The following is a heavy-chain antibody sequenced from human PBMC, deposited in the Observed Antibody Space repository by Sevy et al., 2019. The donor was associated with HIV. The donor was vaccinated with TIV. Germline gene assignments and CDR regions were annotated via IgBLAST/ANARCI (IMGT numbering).Heavy chain of an antibody. CDR2: ISSSSSYT. J-gene: IGHJ5*02. CDR3: ARVDYNLNGSNWFDP. V-gene: IGHV3-11*06. CDR1: GFTFSDYY. D-gene: IGHD4-4*01. Sequence: GGSLRLSCAASGFTFSDYYMSWIRQAPGKGLEWVSYISSSSSYTNYADSVKGRFTISRDNAKNSLYLQTNSLRAEDTAVYYCARVDYNLNGSNWFDPWGQGTLVTVSS.